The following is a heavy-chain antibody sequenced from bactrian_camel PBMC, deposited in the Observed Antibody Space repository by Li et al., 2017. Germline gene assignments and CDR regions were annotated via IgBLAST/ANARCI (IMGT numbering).Heavy chain of an antibody. CDR1: GFTFDDSV. CDR2: INTRGIT. V-gene: IGHV3S63*01. CDR3: AAESVFDSDYDVSCQDRREFGY. J-gene: IGHJ6*01. Sequence: VQLVESGGGSVQAGGSLRLSCTRSGFTFDDSVMAWYRQGPGNECELVSSINTRGITYYADSVKGRFTISQDNAKNTVYLQMDSLKPEDTAVYYCAAESVFDSDYDVSCQDRREFGYWGQGTQVTVS. D-gene: IGHD4*01.